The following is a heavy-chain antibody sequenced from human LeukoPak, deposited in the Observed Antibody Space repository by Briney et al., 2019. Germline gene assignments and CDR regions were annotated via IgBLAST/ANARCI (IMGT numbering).Heavy chain of an antibody. CDR3: ARLPDISGWPFDC. D-gene: IGHD6-19*01. Sequence: SETLSLTCTVSGGPIGKHYWTWIRRPPGKGLEWIGYVAFDGGTVYNPSLRRRLTMSVDPSMGQFSLSLTSVTAADTAVYYCARLPDISGWPFDCWGQGTLVTVSS. J-gene: IGHJ4*02. CDR1: GGPIGKHY. V-gene: IGHV4-59*11. CDR2: VAFDGGT.